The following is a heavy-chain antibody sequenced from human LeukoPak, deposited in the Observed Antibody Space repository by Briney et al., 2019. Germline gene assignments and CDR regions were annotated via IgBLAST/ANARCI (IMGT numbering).Heavy chain of an antibody. D-gene: IGHD3-22*01. CDR1: GFTFDSYG. CDR2: IRSGVHTT. CDR3: AKGDGSGYYFPFDY. Sequence: GGSLRLSCAASGFTFDSYGVSWVRQAPGKGLEWVSGIRSGVHTTHYADSVQGRFIISRDNSKNTVSLQLNSLRPEDTALYYCAKGDGSGYYFPFDYWGQGTLVTVSS. J-gene: IGHJ4*02. V-gene: IGHV3-23*01.